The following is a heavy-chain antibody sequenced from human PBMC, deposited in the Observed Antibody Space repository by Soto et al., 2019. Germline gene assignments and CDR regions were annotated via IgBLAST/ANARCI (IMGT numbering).Heavy chain of an antibody. Sequence: GGSLRLSCAASGFTFSSYSMNLVRQAPGKGLEWVSSISSSSSYIYYADSVKGRFTISRDNAKNSLYLQMNSLRAEDTAVYYCARAKTIKFGELYWFDPWGQGTLVTVSS. J-gene: IGHJ5*02. V-gene: IGHV3-21*01. CDR2: ISSSSSYI. D-gene: IGHD3-10*01. CDR3: ARAKTIKFGELYWFDP. CDR1: GFTFSSYS.